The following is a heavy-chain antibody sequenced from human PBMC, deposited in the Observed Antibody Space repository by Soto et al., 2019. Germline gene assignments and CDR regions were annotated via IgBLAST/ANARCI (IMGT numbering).Heavy chain of an antibody. CDR1: GFSFTTAGVA. Sequence: SGPYAGEPTQTLTLTCTFSGFSFTTAGVAVGWIRQTPGGALEWLTLIYYNDDRRFSPSLKTRLTITGDTSKNQVVLSLTNVDPGDTATYFCAHSDGGYEIIYFDFWGQGIPVTVS. CDR3: AHSDGGYEIIYFDF. J-gene: IGHJ4*02. D-gene: IGHD5-12*01. V-gene: IGHV2-5*01. CDR2: IYYNDDR.